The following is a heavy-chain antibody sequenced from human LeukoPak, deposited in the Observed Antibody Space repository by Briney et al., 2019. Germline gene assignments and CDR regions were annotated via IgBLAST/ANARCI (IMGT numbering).Heavy chain of an antibody. CDR1: GGSISSYY. D-gene: IGHD1-26*01. V-gene: IGHV4-59*01. J-gene: IGHJ6*02. CDR2: IYYSGST. Sequence: SETLSLTCTVSGGSISSYYWSWIRQPPGKGLEWIGYIYYSGSTNYNPSLKSRVTISVDTSKNQFSLKLSSVTAADTAVYYCASGRSNYYGMDVWGQGTTVTVSS. CDR3: ASGRSNYYGMDV.